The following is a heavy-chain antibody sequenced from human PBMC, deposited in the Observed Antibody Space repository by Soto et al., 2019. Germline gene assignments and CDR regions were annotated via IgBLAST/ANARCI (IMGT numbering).Heavy chain of an antibody. D-gene: IGHD3-3*01. V-gene: IGHV1-18*01. CDR2: ISAYDGNT. Sequence: ASVKVSCKASGYTFTSYGISWVRQAPGQGLEWMGWISAYDGNTNYAQKLQGRVTMTTDTSTSTAYMELRSLRSDDTAVYYCARGTYYDFWSGSSSGYYYMDVWGKGTTVTVSS. CDR3: ARGTYYDFWSGSSSGYYYMDV. J-gene: IGHJ6*03. CDR1: GYTFTSYG.